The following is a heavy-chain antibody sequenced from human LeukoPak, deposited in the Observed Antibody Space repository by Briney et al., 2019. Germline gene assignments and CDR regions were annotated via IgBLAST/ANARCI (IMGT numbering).Heavy chain of an antibody. CDR3: ARASTPNYYYYYYMDV. CDR2: IYISGST. J-gene: IGHJ6*03. V-gene: IGHV4-61*02. CDR1: GGSISSGSYY. Sequence: SQTLSLTCTVSGGSISSGSYYWSWIRQPAGKGLEWIGRIYISGSTNYNPSLKSRVTISVDRSKNQFSLKLSSVTAADTAVYYCARASTPNYYYYYYMDVWGKGTTVTVSS.